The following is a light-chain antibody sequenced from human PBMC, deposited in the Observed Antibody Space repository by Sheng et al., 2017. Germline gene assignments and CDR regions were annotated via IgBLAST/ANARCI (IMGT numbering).Light chain of an antibody. V-gene: IGKV3-20*01. J-gene: IGKJ2*01. Sequence: EIVLTQSPGTLSLSPGERATLSCGASQSVSSSYLAWYQQKPGQAPRLLIYGASSRATDIPDRFSGSGSGTDFTLSISRLEPEDFGVYYCQQYGGRLYTFGQGTKLEI. CDR3: QQYGGRLYT. CDR2: GAS. CDR1: QSVSSSY.